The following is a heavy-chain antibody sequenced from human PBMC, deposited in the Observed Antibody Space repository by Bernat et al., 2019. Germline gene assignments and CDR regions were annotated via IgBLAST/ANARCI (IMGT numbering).Heavy chain of an antibody. V-gene: IGHV3-23*01. D-gene: IGHD2/OR15-2a*01. J-gene: IGHJ2*01. Sequence: EVQLLESGGGLVQPGGSLRLSCAASGFTFSSYAMSWVRQAPGKGLEWVSAISGSGGSTYYADSVKGRFSISRDNSKNTLYLQMNSLRAEDTAVYYCAKDGVVSYWYFDLWGRGTLVTVSS. CDR3: AKDGVVSYWYFDL. CDR1: GFTFSSYA. CDR2: ISGSGGST.